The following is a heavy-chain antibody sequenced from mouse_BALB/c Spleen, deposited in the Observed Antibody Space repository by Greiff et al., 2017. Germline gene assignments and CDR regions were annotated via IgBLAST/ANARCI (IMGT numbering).Heavy chain of an antibody. CDR3: ARGRELRMMDY. CDR2: IYPGDGDT. V-gene: IGHV1-87*01. CDR1: GYTFTSYW. J-gene: IGHJ4*01. Sequence: QVQLQQSGAELARPGASVKLSCKASGYTFTSYWMQWVKQRPGQGLEWIGAIYPGDGDTRYTQKFKGKATLTADKSSSTAYMQLSSLASEDSAVYYCARGRELRMMDYWGQGTSVTVSS. D-gene: IGHD2-4*01.